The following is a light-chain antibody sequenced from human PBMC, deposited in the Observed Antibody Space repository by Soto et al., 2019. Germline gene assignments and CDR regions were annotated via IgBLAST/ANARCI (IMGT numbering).Light chain of an antibody. CDR1: SSDVGGYNY. V-gene: IGLV2-14*01. CDR3: SSYTSNSTLVV. Sequence: QSALTQPASVSGSPGQSITISCTGTSSDVGGYNYVSWYQQHPGKAPKLMIYDVSNRPSGVSNRFSGSKSGNTASLTISGLQAEDEAAYYCSSYTSNSTLVVFGGGTKLTVL. CDR2: DVS. J-gene: IGLJ2*01.